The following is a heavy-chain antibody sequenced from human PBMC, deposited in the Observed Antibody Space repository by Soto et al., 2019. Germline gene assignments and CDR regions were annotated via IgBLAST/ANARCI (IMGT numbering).Heavy chain of an antibody. D-gene: IGHD2-15*01. CDR2: FDPEDGET. CDR3: AKVGYCSGGSCYYFDY. CDR1: GYTLTELS. V-gene: IGHV1-24*01. Sequence: ASVKVSCKVSGYTLTELSMHWVRQAPGKGLEWMGGFDPEDGETIYAQKFQGRVTMTEDTSTDTAYMELSSLRSEDTAVYYCAKVGYCSGGSCYYFDYWGQGTLVTVSS. J-gene: IGHJ4*02.